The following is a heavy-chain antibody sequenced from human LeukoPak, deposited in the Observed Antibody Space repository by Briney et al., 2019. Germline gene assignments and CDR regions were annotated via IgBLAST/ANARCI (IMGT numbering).Heavy chain of an antibody. CDR2: ISGSGGST. CDR3: AKFVGITFDY. J-gene: IGHJ4*02. CDR1: GFTFSSYA. D-gene: IGHD1-26*01. Sequence: GGSLRLSCAASGFTFSSYAMSWVRQDPGKGLEWVSAISGSGGSTYYADSVKGRYTISRDNSKNTLYLQMNSLRAEDTAVYYCAKFVGITFDYWGQGTLVTVSS. V-gene: IGHV3-23*01.